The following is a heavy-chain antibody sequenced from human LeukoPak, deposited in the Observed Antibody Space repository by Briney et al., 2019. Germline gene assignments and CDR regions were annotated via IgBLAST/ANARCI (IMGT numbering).Heavy chain of an antibody. CDR2: IYWNDDK. CDR3: AHRGYYYDSSGYNWFDP. J-gene: IGHJ5*02. V-gene: IGHV2-5*01. Sequence: SGPTLVKLTQTLTLTCTFSGFSLSTSGGGVGWIRQPPGKALEWLALIYWNDDKRYSPPLKRRLSITKHTSKNQVVLTMTNMDPVDTATYYCAHRGYYYDSSGYNWFDPGGQGTLVTVSS. D-gene: IGHD3-22*01. CDR1: GFSLSTSGGG.